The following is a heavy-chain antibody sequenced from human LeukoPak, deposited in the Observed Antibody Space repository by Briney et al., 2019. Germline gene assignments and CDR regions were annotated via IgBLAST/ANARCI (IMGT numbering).Heavy chain of an antibody. V-gene: IGHV1-2*02. CDR1: GYTFTGYY. CDR2: INPNSGGT. J-gene: IGHJ4*02. Sequence: ASVKVSCKASGYTFTGYYMHWVRQAPGQGLEWMGWINPNSGGTNYAQKSQGRVTMTRDTSISTAYMELSRLRSDDTAVYYCARVKNYYDSSGYLYYFDYWGQGTLVTVSS. CDR3: ARVKNYYDSSGYLYYFDY. D-gene: IGHD3-22*01.